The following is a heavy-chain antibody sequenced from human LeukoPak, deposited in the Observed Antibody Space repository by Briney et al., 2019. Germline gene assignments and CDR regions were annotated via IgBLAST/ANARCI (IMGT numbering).Heavy chain of an antibody. Sequence: SETLSLTCTVSGGSISSGGYYWSWIRQHPGKGLEWIGYIYYSGSTYYNPSLKSRVTISVDTSKNQFSLKLSSVTAADTAVYYCARGPLYYDFWSGPADDAFDIWGQGTMVTVSS. J-gene: IGHJ3*02. D-gene: IGHD3-3*01. V-gene: IGHV4-31*03. CDR2: IYYSGST. CDR1: GGSISSGGYY. CDR3: ARGPLYYDFWSGPADDAFDI.